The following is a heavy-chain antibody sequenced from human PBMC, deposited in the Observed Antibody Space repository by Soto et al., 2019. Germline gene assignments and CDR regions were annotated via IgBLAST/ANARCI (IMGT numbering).Heavy chain of an antibody. Sequence: QVQLVESGGGVVQPGRSLRLSCAASGFTFSSYAMHWVRQAPGKGLEWVAVISYDGSNKYYADSVKGRFTISRDNSKNTLYLQMNSLRAEDTAVYYCARLNGQWLYWGQGTLVTVSS. J-gene: IGHJ4*02. D-gene: IGHD6-19*01. CDR3: ARLNGQWLY. CDR2: ISYDGSNK. CDR1: GFTFSSYA. V-gene: IGHV3-30-3*01.